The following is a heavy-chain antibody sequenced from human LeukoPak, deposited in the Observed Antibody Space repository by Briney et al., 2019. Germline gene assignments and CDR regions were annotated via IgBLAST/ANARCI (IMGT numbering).Heavy chain of an antibody. CDR3: ARYYYSSSGYSPNAFDI. CDR1: GYNFTNYW. D-gene: IGHD3-22*01. CDR2: IYPGDSDT. J-gene: IGHJ3*02. Sequence: GESLKISCKGSGYNFTNYWIGWVRQMPGKGLEWMGIIYPGDSDTRYSPSFQGQVTISADKSISTADLQWSSLKASDTAMYYCARYYYSSSGYSPNAFDIWGQGTMVTVSS. V-gene: IGHV5-51*01.